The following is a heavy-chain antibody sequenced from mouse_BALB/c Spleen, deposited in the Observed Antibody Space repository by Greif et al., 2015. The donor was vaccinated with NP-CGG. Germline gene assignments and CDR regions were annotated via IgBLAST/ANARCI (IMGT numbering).Heavy chain of an antibody. CDR2: IDPSDSYT. Sequence: QVQLQQPGAELVKPGASVKMSCKASGYTFTSYWMHWVKQRPGQGLEWIGVIDPSDSYTSYNQKFKGKATLTVDTSFSTAYMQLSSLTSEDSAVYYCTTYYYGTSYYFDYWGQGTTLTVSS. D-gene: IGHD1-1*01. J-gene: IGHJ2*01. V-gene: IGHV1S127*01. CDR3: TTYYYGTSYYFDY. CDR1: GYTFTSYW.